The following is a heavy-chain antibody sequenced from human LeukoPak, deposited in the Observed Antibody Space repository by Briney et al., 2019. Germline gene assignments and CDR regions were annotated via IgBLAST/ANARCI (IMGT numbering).Heavy chain of an antibody. V-gene: IGHV4-59*01. J-gene: IGHJ4*02. CDR3: ARDPSFTAGYFDS. CDR2: IYYSGST. D-gene: IGHD3-16*01. Sequence: SETLSLTCTVSGGSISSYYWSWIRQPPGKGLEWIGYIYYSGSTNYNPSLKSRVTISVDTSKNQFFLKLSSVTAADTAVYYCARDPSFTAGYFDSWGQGTLVTVSS. CDR1: GGSISSYY.